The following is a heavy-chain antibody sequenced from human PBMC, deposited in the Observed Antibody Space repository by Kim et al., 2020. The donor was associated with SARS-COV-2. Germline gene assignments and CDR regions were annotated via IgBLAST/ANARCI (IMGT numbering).Heavy chain of an antibody. Sequence: GESLKISCKGSGYSFTSYWISWVRQMPGKGLEWMGRIDPSDSYTNYSPSFQGHVTISADKSISPAYLQWSSLKASDTAMYYCARQPAYYDILTGYLDYWGQGTLVTVSS. J-gene: IGHJ4*02. CDR1: GYSFTSYW. V-gene: IGHV5-10-1*01. CDR2: IDPSDSYT. CDR3: ARQPAYYDILTGYLDY. D-gene: IGHD3-9*01.